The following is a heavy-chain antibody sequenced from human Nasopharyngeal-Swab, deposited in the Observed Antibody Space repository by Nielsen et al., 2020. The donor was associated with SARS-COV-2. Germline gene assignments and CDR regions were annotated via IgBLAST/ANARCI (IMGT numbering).Heavy chain of an antibody. CDR2: IDGTGGSP. CDR1: GFTFSEYA. D-gene: IGHD4-23*01. J-gene: IGHJ4*02. CDR3: AKPVYYLDLSVNSAGDD. V-gene: IGHV3-23*01. Sequence: GESLKISCVASGFTFSEYAMSWVRQAPGEGLEWVSDIDGTGGSPYYARSVEGRFSISRDNSKNTLYLQLNGLRAEDTAIYYCAKPVYYLDLSVNSAGDDWGRGTLVTVSS.